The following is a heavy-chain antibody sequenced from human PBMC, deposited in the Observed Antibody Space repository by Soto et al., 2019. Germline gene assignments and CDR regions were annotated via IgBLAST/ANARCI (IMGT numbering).Heavy chain of an antibody. V-gene: IGHV1-69*13. CDR2: IIPIFGTA. D-gene: IGHD2-2*01. CDR1: GGTFSSYA. CDR3: ARGEGYCSSTSCSLYYYGMDV. J-gene: IGHJ6*02. Sequence: SVKVSCKASGGTFSSYAISWVRQAPGQGLEWMGGIIPIFGTANYAQKFQGRVTITADESTSTAYMELSSLRSEDTAVYYCARGEGYCSSTSCSLYYYGMDVWAQGTTVTVSS.